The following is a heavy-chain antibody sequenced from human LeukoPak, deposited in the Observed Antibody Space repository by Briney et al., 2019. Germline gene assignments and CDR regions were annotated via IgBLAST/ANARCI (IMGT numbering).Heavy chain of an antibody. CDR2: IKQDGSEK. CDR3: ARVFWSATSYYFEY. D-gene: IGHD3-3*01. J-gene: IGHJ4*02. CDR1: GFTFSNAW. V-gene: IGHV3-7*05. Sequence: PGESLRLSCAASGFTFSNAWMSWVRQAPGKRLDWVATIKQDGSEKYYVDSVEGRFTISRDNSKNSLSLQMDSLRAEDTAVYYCARVFWSATSYYFEYWGQGALVTVSS.